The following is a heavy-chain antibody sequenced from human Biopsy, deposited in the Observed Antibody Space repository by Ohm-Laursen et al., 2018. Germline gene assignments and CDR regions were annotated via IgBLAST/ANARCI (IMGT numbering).Heavy chain of an antibody. CDR1: VYTFTGYH. V-gene: IGHV1-2*02. Sequence: SVKVSCKASVYTFTGYHVHWVRQAPGQGLEWMGWINAKIGDTNYAQKFQGRVTMTRDTSISTAYVDLSSLRSDDTAAYYFTRGGYYYDSLAYYYWFDPWGQGTLVTVSS. D-gene: IGHD3-22*01. CDR3: TRGGYYYDSLAYYYWFDP. J-gene: IGHJ5*02. CDR2: INAKIGDT.